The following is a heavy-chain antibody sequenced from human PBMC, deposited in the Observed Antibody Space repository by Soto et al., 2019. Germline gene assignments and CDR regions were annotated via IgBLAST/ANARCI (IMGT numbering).Heavy chain of an antibody. Sequence: QLQLQESGPGLVKPSETLSLTCTVSGGSISSSSYYWGWIRQPPGKGLEWIGSIYYSGSTYYNPSLKSRVTLPVHTSKNQSSLKLSSGTAADTAVYYCARHPYCTNGVCRGVGNDYWGQGTLVTVSS. D-gene: IGHD2-8*01. CDR2: IYYSGST. V-gene: IGHV4-39*01. J-gene: IGHJ4*02. CDR1: GGSISSSSYY. CDR3: ARHPYCTNGVCRGVGNDY.